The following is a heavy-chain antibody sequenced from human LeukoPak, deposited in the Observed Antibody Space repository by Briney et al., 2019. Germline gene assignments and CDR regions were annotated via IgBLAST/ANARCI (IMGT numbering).Heavy chain of an antibody. D-gene: IGHD6-19*01. Sequence: GGSLRLSCAASGFTFSSYGMSWVRQAPGKGLEWVSAISGSGGSTYYADSMKGRFTISRDNSKNTLYLQMNSLRAEDTAVYYCAKVTVTGTRGAFDVWGQGTMVTVSS. CDR2: ISGSGGST. CDR3: AKVTVTGTRGAFDV. V-gene: IGHV3-23*01. CDR1: GFTFSSYG. J-gene: IGHJ3*01.